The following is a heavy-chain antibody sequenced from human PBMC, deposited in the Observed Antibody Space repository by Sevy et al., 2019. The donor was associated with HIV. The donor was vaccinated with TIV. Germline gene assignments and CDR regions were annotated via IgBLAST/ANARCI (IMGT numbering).Heavy chain of an antibody. CDR1: GYTFTGYY. D-gene: IGHD5-12*01. J-gene: IGHJ4*02. CDR2: INPNCGGT. CDR3: GRGYSGYDYVY. V-gene: IGHV1-2*02. Sequence: ASVKVSYKASGYTFTGYYMHWVRQAPGQGLEWMGWINPNCGGTNYAQKFQGRVTMTMDTSISTAYMELSRLRSDDTAVYYCGRGYSGYDYVYWAQGTLVTVSS.